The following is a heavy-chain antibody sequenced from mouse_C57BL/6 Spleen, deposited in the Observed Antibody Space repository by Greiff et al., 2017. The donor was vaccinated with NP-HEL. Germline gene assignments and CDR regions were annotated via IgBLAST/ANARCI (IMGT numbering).Heavy chain of an antibody. CDR1: GYTFTSYW. D-gene: IGHD1-1*01. CDR3: ARSLYYYGSPWFAY. V-gene: IGHV1-9*01. CDR2: ILPGSGST. Sequence: QVQLQQPGAELVKPGASVKMSCKASGYTFTSYWITWVKQRPGHGLEWIGEILPGSGSTNYNEKFKGKATFTADTSSNTAYMQLSSLTTEDSAIYYCARSLYYYGSPWFAYWGQGTLVTVSA. J-gene: IGHJ3*01.